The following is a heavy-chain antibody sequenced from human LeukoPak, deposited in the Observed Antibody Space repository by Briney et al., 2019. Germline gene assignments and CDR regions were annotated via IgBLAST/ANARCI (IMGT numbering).Heavy chain of an antibody. Sequence: GGSLRLSCAASGFTFSSYGMSWVRQAPGKGLEWVSAISGSGGSTYYADSVKGRFTISRDNSKNTLYLQMNSLRAEDTAVYYCARYRPLWFGGFYAFDIWGQGTMVTVSS. CDR3: ARYRPLWFGGFYAFDI. CDR1: GFTFSSYG. D-gene: IGHD3-10*01. J-gene: IGHJ3*02. CDR2: ISGSGGST. V-gene: IGHV3-23*01.